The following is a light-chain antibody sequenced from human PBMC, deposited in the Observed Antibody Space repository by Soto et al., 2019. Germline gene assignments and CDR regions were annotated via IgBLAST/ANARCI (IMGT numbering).Light chain of an antibody. J-gene: IGKJ5*01. CDR3: QQRSTWPT. CDR2: GAS. CDR1: QTTSPKY. V-gene: IGKV3-11*01. Sequence: EIELTQSPGTLSLSPGESATLTCRVSQTTSPKYVAWYQQRRGLAPRLLVYGASKRATGTPARFSGSGSGTAFTLTISSLEPEDFALYYCQQRSTWPTFGQGTRLE.